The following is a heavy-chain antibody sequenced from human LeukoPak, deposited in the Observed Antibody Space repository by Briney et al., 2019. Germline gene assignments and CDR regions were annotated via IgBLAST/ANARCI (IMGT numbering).Heavy chain of an antibody. D-gene: IGHD3-10*01. V-gene: IGHV3-23*01. CDR1: GFTFSNYD. Sequence: GGSLRLSCAASGFTFSNYDMMWVRQAPGKRLEWVSSITGSGDGTYYADPVRGRFIISIDNSENTLYLQLNSLRAEDTAVYFCVKGFVHPTYYFDYWGQGTLVTVSS. CDR3: VKGFVHPTYYFDY. J-gene: IGHJ4*02. CDR2: ITGSGDGT.